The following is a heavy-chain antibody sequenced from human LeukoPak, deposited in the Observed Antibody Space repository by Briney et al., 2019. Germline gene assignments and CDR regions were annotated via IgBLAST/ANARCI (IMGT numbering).Heavy chain of an antibody. J-gene: IGHJ4*02. CDR1: GFTFSSYW. CDR3: ARGIQLWLRTTRGGFDY. D-gene: IGHD5-18*01. CDR2: IKQDGSEK. V-gene: IGHV3-7*01. Sequence: GGSLRLSCAASGFTFSSYWMCWVRQAPGKGLEWVANIKQDGSEKYYVDSVKGRFTISRDNAKNSLYLQMNSLRAEDTAVYYCARGIQLWLRTTRGGFDYWGQGTLVTVSS.